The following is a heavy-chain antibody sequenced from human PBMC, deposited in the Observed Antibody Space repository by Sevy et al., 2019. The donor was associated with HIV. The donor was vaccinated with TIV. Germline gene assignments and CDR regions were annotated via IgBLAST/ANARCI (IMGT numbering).Heavy chain of an antibody. D-gene: IGHD2-15*01. Sequence: GGSLRLSCAASGFIFNNYDMYWIRQAPGKGLEWVATVSYDGADKDYADIVKGRFTISRDSSRSRLYLQMSSLRPEDTGVYFCAKDMVDCSGGTCYSGAVSPFESWVQGTLVTVSS. V-gene: IGHV3-30*18. J-gene: IGHJ4*02. CDR1: GFIFNNYD. CDR2: VSYDGADK. CDR3: AKDMVDCSGGTCYSGAVSPFES.